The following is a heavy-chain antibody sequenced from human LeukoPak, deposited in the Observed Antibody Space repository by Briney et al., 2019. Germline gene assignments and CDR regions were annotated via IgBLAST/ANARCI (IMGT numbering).Heavy chain of an antibody. Sequence: VALVKVSCKASGYTFTGYYMHWVRQAPGQGLEWMGWINPSSGGTNFAQKFQGRVTITRDTSISTAYMELSRLRSDDTAVYYCARENRGGTSISSHIYYFDYWGQGTLVTVSS. CDR2: INPSSGGT. CDR1: GYTFTGYY. V-gene: IGHV1-2*02. CDR3: ARENRGGTSISSHIYYFDY. D-gene: IGHD1-14*01. J-gene: IGHJ4*02.